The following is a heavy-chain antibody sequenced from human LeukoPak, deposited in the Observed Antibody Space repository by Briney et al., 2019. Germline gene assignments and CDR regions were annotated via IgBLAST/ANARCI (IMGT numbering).Heavy chain of an antibody. CDR1: GGSISSSSYY. Sequence: SETLSLTCTVSGGSISSSSYYWGWIRQPPGKGLEWIGTIYYSGSTYYKPSLKSRVTISVDTSKNHFSLRLSSVTAADTAVYYCARNRYYYGSGNYGVPNWFDPWGQGTLVTVSS. V-gene: IGHV4-39*02. D-gene: IGHD3-10*01. CDR2: IYYSGST. J-gene: IGHJ5*02. CDR3: ARNRYYYGSGNYGVPNWFDP.